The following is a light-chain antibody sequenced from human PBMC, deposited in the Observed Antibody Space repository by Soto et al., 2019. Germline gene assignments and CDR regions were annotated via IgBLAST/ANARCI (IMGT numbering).Light chain of an antibody. CDR1: QSVSSNF. Sequence: IVLTQSPDTLSLSPGEGVTLSCRASQSVSSNFLAWYQQTPGQAPRLLIYGASTRATGIPDRFSGSGSGTDFTLTIRRLEPEDFAVYYCQQYYDWPRTFGQGTKVDIK. CDR3: QQYYDWPRT. V-gene: IGKV3-20*01. J-gene: IGKJ1*01. CDR2: GAS.